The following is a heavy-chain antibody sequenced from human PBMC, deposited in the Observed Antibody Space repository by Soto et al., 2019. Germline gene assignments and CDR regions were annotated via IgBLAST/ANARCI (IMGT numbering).Heavy chain of an antibody. V-gene: IGHV3-30-3*01. J-gene: IGHJ4*02. CDR2: ISYDGSNK. CDR1: GFTFSSYA. Sequence: GSLRLSCSASGFTFSSYAMHWVRQAPGKGLEWVAVISYDGSNKYYADSVKGRFTIFRDNSKNTLYLQMNSLRAEDTAVYYCCGGSSSSDYWGQGTLVTVSS. CDR3: CGGSSSSDY. D-gene: IGHD6-6*01.